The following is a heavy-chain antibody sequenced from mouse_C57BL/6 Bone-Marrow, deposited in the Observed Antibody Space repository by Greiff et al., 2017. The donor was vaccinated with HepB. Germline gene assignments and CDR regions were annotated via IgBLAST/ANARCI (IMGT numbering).Heavy chain of an antibody. J-gene: IGHJ4*01. CDR2: IHPSDSDT. CDR1: GYTFTSYW. CDR3: ASLYDYAAPSYAMDY. Sequence: QVQLQQPGAELVKPGASVKVSCKASGYTFTSYWMHWVKQRPGQGLEWIGRIHPSDSDTNYNQKFKGKATLTVDKSSSTAYMQLSSLTSEDSAVYYCASLYDYAAPSYAMDYWGQGTSVTVSS. D-gene: IGHD2-4*01. V-gene: IGHV1-74*01.